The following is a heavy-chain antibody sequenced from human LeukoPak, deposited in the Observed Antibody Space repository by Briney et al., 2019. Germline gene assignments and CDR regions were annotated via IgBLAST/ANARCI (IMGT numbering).Heavy chain of an antibody. D-gene: IGHD7-27*01. V-gene: IGHV3-15*07. J-gene: IGHJ4*02. Sequence: PGGSLSLSCTASGFSFTDAWMNWVRQAPGQGLEWVGRIKSKTDGETTDSAAPVKGRFTISRDDSKNTLFLQMNSLKFEDTAFYYCTTDRWGAFDYWGQGTLVTVSS. CDR3: TTDRWGAFDY. CDR2: IKSKTDGETT. CDR1: GFSFTDAW.